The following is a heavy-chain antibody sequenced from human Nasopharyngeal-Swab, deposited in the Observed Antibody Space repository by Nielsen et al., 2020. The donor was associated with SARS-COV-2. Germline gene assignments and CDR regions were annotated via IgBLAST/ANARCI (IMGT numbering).Heavy chain of an antibody. CDR3: ARDGFGESPYYYYYGMDV. CDR1: GFTFSNYS. J-gene: IGHJ6*02. Sequence: GESLKISCAASGFTFSNYSMNWVRQAPGKGLEWVSSISNSTSYIYYADSVKGRFTISRDNAKNSLYLQMNSLRAEDTAVYYCARDGFGESPYYYYYGMDVWGQGTTVTVSS. CDR2: ISNSTSYI. V-gene: IGHV3-21*01. D-gene: IGHD3-10*01.